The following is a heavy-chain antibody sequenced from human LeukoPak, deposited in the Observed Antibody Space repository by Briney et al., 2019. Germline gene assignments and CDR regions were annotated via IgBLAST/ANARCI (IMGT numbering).Heavy chain of an antibody. V-gene: IGHV4-38-2*01. CDR2: IYHSGST. J-gene: IGHJ4*02. CDR1: GYSISSGYY. D-gene: IGHD3-22*01. CDR3: ARAPFYYYDSSGIGD. Sequence: PSETLSLTCAVSGYSISSGYYWGWIRQPPGKGLEWIGSIYHSGSTYYNPSLKSRVTRSVDTSKNQFSLKLSSVTAADTAVYYCARAPFYYYDSSGIGDWGQGTLVTVSS.